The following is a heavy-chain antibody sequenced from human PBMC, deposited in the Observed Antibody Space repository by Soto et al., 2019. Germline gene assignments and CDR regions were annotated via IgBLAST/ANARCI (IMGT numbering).Heavy chain of an antibody. V-gene: IGHV1-69*06. CDR1: GGTFSSYA. CDR3: ALSVVVAAYNWFDP. CDR2: IIPIFGTA. D-gene: IGHD2-15*01. J-gene: IGHJ5*02. Sequence: RASVKVSCKASGGTFSSYAISWVRQAPGQGLEWMGGIIPIFGTANYAQKFQGRVTITADKSTSTAYMELSSLRSEDTAVYYCALSVVVAAYNWFDPWGQGTLVTVSS.